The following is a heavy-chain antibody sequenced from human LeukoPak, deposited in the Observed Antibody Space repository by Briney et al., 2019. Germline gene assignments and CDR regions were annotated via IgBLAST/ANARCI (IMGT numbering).Heavy chain of an antibody. CDR1: GFTFSSSA. CDR2: ISNNGGYT. V-gene: IGHV3-23*01. J-gene: IGHJ4*02. D-gene: IGHD2-15*01. CDR3: AKQLGYCSDGSCYFPY. Sequence: GGSLRLSCAASGFTFSSSAMSWVRQAPGKGLEWVSAISNNGGYTYYADSVQGRFTISRDNSKSTLCLQMNSQRAEDTAVYYCAKQLGYCSDGSCYFPYWGQGTLVTVSS.